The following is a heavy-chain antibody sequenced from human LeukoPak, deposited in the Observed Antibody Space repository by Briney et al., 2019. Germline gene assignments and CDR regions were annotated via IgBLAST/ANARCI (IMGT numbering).Heavy chain of an antibody. V-gene: IGHV3-72*01. Sequence: GGSLRLSCAASGFTFSDYYMEWVRQAPGKGLEWVGRIRNKANGYTMEYAASVKGRFIISRDDSSNSVYLQMNSLRAEDTAVYYCAKSSIMITFGGVIAQYYFDYWGQGTLVTVSS. CDR3: AKSSIMITFGGVIAQYYFDY. CDR1: GFTFSDYY. J-gene: IGHJ4*02. CDR2: IRNKANGYTM. D-gene: IGHD3-16*02.